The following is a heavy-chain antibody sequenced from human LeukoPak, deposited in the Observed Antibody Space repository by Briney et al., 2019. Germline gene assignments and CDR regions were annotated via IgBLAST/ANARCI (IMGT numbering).Heavy chain of an antibody. CDR2: IGKKDNRCAT. CDR1: GFTFSGSA. D-gene: IGHD2-15*01. V-gene: IGHV3-73*01. J-gene: IGHJ5*02. CDR3: TRDRGTYNWFDP. Sequence: GQSLRLSCAAAGFTFSGSAVHWVRQPSGKGLEWVGHIGKKDNRCATAYAESVKGRFTISRDDSKDTAFLHMDSLKTEDTALYYCTRDRGTYNWFDPWGQGTLVTVSS.